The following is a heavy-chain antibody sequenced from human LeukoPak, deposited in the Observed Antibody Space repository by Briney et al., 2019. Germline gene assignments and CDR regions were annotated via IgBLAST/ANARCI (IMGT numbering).Heavy chain of an antibody. J-gene: IGHJ6*02. D-gene: IGHD1-26*01. V-gene: IGHV4-59*01. CDR2: IYYSGST. Sequence: SETLSLTCTVSGGSISSYYWSWIRQPPGKGLEWIGYIYYSGSTNYNPSLKSRVTISVDTSKNQFSLKLSSVTAADTAAYYCTSWDDYGMDVWGQGTTVTVSS. CDR3: TSWDDYGMDV. CDR1: GGSISSYY.